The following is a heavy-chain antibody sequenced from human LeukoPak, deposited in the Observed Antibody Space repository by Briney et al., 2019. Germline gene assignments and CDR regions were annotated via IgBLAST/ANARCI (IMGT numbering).Heavy chain of an antibody. D-gene: IGHD5-18*01. CDR3: GKTTVGYSSGQKPAWPVDY. CDR1: GFTFGSHA. Sequence: GGSLRLSCEASGFTFGSHAMYWVRQAPGKGLEWVAGIFGSGGSPHYADPVKGRFTITRDNSRNTVYLQINSLRAEDTAVYYCGKTTVGYSSGQKPAWPVDYWGQGTLVTVSS. V-gene: IGHV3-23*01. CDR2: IFGSGGSP. J-gene: IGHJ4*02.